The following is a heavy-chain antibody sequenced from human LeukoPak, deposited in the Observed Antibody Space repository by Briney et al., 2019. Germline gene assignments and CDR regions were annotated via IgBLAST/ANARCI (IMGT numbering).Heavy chain of an antibody. D-gene: IGHD2-15*01. J-gene: IGHJ5*02. CDR1: GFTFSTYW. V-gene: IGHV3-7*01. CDR3: ARDKRAGSGDGSLFDP. CDR2: INYHATEK. Sequence: PGGSLRLSCTVSGFTFSTYWMSWVRQAPGKGLEWVAIINYHATEKYYVESVKGRFTVSRDNAKDSVYLQMNSLRAEDTAVYYCARDKRAGSGDGSLFDPWGQGTLVSVST.